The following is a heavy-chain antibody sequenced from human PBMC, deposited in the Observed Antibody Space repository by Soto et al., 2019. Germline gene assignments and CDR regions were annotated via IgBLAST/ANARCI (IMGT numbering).Heavy chain of an antibody. V-gene: IGHV4-59*08. J-gene: IGHJ4*02. D-gene: IGHD6-6*01. Sequence: PSETLSLTCTVSGGSISSYYWSWVRQPPGKGLEWIGYIYYSGSTNYNPSLKSRVTILMDTSKNQFSLKVRSVTAADTAVYYCARQRYASSSCHFDYWGQGTLVTVSS. CDR1: GGSISSYY. CDR3: ARQRYASSSCHFDY. CDR2: IYYSGST.